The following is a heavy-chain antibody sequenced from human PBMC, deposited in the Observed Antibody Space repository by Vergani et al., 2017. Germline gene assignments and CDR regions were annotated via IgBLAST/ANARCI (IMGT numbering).Heavy chain of an antibody. CDR3: AREAGGAAPFDY. Sequence: QLQLQESGPGLVKPSETLSLTCTVSGGSISSSSYYWGWIRQPPGKGLEWIGEINHSGSTNYNPSLKSRVTISVDTSKNQFYLKLSSVTAADTAVYYCAREAGGAAPFDYWGQGTLVTVSS. V-gene: IGHV4-39*07. CDR2: INHSGST. J-gene: IGHJ4*02. CDR1: GGSISSSSYY. D-gene: IGHD6-6*01.